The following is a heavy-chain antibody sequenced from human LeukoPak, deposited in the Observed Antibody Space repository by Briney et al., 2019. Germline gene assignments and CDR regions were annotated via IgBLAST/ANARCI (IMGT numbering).Heavy chain of an antibody. CDR3: ARATWDPNYYYYMDV. D-gene: IGHD1-26*01. V-gene: IGHV3-21*01. CDR2: ISSSSSYI. J-gene: IGHJ6*03. Sequence: GGSLRLSCAASGFTLSSYTMKWVRQAPGKGMEWVSSISSSSSYIYYTDSVKGRFTISRDNAKNSLYLQMNSLRAEDTAVYFCARATWDPNYYYYMDVWGKGTTVTISS. CDR1: GFTLSSYT.